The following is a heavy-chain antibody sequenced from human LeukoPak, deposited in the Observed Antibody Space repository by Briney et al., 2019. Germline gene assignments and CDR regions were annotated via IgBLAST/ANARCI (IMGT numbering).Heavy chain of an antibody. CDR2: ISYDGSNK. CDR3: AKAAYSGSYYVVGDF. CDR1: GGSISSAG. D-gene: IGHD1-26*01. J-gene: IGHJ4*02. V-gene: IGHV3-30*18. Sequence: LSLTCTVSGGSISSAGYYWSWIRQAPGKGLEWVAVISYDGSNKYYADSLKGRFTISRDNSKNTLFLQINNLRAEDTAVYYCAKAAYSGSYYVVGDFWGQGTLVTVSS.